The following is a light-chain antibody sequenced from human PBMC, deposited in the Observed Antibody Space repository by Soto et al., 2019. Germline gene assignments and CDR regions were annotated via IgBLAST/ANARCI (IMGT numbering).Light chain of an antibody. Sequence: DIQMTQSPSTLSGSVGDRVTITCRASQTISSWLAWYQQKPGKAPKLLIYDASSLESGVPSRFSGSGSGTEFTLTIRSLKPDDFAVYYCQQYGSPGTFGQGTKVDIK. J-gene: IGKJ1*01. CDR3: QQYGSPGT. V-gene: IGKV1-5*01. CDR2: DAS. CDR1: QTISSW.